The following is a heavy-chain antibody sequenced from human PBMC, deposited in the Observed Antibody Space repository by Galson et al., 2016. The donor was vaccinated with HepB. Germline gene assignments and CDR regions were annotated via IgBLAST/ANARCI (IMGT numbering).Heavy chain of an antibody. CDR2: IYYNGHT. V-gene: IGHV4-39*01. D-gene: IGHD6-19*01. CDR3: ARHAGYRSGWDEDYFDY. CDR1: GGSISSTIYL. J-gene: IGHJ4*02. Sequence: SETLSLTCTVSGGSISSTIYLWDWIRQPPGKGLEWIGSIYYNGHTNYNPSLKSRLSISVDTSKNQFSLNLISVTAADTAVYYCARHAGYRSGWDEDYFDYWGQGALVTVSS.